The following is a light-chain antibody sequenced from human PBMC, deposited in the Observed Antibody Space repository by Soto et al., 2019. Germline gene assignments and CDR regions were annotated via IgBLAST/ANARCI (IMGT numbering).Light chain of an antibody. J-gene: IGKJ1*01. V-gene: IGKV3-20*01. CDR1: QSVSGSY. Sequence: IVLTQSPGTLSLSPGERATLSCRASQSVSGSYLAWYQQKPGQAPRLLIFGAASRATGIPDRFSGRGSGTDFTLTISRLEPEDFAVYYCQQYGSSRTFGQGTKVDIK. CDR3: QQYGSSRT. CDR2: GAA.